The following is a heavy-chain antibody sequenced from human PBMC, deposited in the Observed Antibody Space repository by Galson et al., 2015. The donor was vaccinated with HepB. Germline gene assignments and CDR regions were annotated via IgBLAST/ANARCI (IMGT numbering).Heavy chain of an antibody. Sequence: SLRLSCAASGFTFSNYGMHWVRQAPGKGLEWVAVISYDGSKKYYADSVKGRFSISRDNSKNTLYLQMNSLRAEDTALYYCARGLQWLIGYHFDYWGQGTLVTVSS. CDR2: ISYDGSKK. CDR3: ARGLQWLIGYHFDY. CDR1: GFTFSNYG. J-gene: IGHJ4*02. D-gene: IGHD6-19*01. V-gene: IGHV3-30*03.